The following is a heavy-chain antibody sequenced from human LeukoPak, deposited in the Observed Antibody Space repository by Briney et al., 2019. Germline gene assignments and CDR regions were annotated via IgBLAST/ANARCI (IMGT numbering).Heavy chain of an antibody. V-gene: IGHV3-21*01. CDR1: GFTFSTYI. J-gene: IGHJ4*02. Sequence: GGSLRLSCAASGFTFSTYIMNWVRQTPGKGLEWVSSIGTSTSYIYYADSVKGRFTISRDNSNNTVFLQMNSLRTEDTAVFYCAKERYCSGGRCYPDDNWGQGTLVTVSS. CDR3: AKERYCSGGRCYPDDN. D-gene: IGHD2-15*01. CDR2: IGTSTSYI.